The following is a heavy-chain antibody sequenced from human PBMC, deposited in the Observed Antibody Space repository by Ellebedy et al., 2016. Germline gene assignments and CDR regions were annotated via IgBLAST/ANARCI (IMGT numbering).Heavy chain of an antibody. CDR1: GFTFNIAG. D-gene: IGHD3-3*01. CDR3: ARDGSEWSRDY. Sequence: GGSLRLXXAASGFTFNIAGMTWVRQAPGKGLEWVGTIVFSGTAAYYSDSVKGRFIISRDNAKNSLFLQMNSLRVEDTAVYYCARDGSEWSRDYWGQGTLV. CDR2: IVFSGTAA. J-gene: IGHJ4*02. V-gene: IGHV3-21*01.